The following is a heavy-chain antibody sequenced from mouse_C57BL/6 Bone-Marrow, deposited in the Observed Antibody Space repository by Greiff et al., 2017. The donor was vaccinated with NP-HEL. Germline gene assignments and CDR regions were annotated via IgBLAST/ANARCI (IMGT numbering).Heavy chain of an antibody. D-gene: IGHD2-3*01. Sequence: EVQLQQSGPELVKPGDSVKISCKASGYSFTGYFMNWVMQSHGKSLEWIGRINPYNGDTFYNQKFKGKATLTVDKSSSTAHMELRSLTSEDSAVYYCARRWLLGLYYAMDYWGQGTSVTVSS. J-gene: IGHJ4*01. CDR1: GYSFTGYF. V-gene: IGHV1-20*01. CDR2: INPYNGDT. CDR3: ARRWLLGLYYAMDY.